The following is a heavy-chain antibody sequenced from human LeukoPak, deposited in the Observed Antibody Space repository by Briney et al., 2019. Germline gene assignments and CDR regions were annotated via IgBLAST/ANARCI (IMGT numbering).Heavy chain of an antibody. Sequence: SETLSLTCAVYGGSFSGYYWSWIRQPPGKGLEWIGEINHSRSTNYNPSLKSRVTISVDTSKNQFSLKLSSVTAADTAVYYCARATTSFYTNWFDPWGQGTLVTVSS. CDR1: GGSFSGYY. J-gene: IGHJ5*02. CDR2: INHSRST. CDR3: ARATTSFYTNWFDP. D-gene: IGHD2/OR15-2a*01. V-gene: IGHV4-34*01.